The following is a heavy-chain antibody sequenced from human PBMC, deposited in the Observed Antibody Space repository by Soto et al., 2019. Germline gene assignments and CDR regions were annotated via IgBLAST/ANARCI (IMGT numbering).Heavy chain of an antibody. CDR1: GGSFSGYY. Sequence: PSETLSLTCAVYGGSFSGYYWSWIRQPPGKGLEWIGEINHSGSTNYNPSLKSRVTISVDTSKNQFSLKLSSVTAADTAVYYCARGSANRELKDSGSDFDYCGQRTLVTVFS. V-gene: IGHV4-34*01. CDR2: INHSGST. D-gene: IGHD3-10*01. CDR3: ARGSANRELKDSGSDFDY. J-gene: IGHJ4*02.